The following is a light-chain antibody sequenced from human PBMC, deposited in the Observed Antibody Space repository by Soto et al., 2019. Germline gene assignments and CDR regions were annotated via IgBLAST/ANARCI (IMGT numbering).Light chain of an antibody. CDR1: SSNVGNNA. J-gene: IGLJ2*01. CDR2: YDD. V-gene: IGLV1-36*01. CDR3: AAWDDNLNGVV. Sequence: QPVLTQPPSVSEAPRQRVTISCSGSSSNVGNNAVNWYQQLPGKAPKLLIYYDDVLPSGVSDRFSGSKTGTSASLAISGLQSEDEADYHCAAWDDNLNGVVFGGGTKLTVL.